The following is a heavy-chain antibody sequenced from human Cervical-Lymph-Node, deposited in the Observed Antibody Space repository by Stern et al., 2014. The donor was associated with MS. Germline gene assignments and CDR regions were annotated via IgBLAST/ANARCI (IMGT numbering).Heavy chain of an antibody. CDR2: IFPVFGTP. CDR3: ALSSETSDRWYSLGYDL. D-gene: IGHD6-13*01. V-gene: IGHV1-69*01. Sequence: VKLEESGAEVTKPGSSVKVSCKASGGTFSKFPSSWVRQAPGQGIEWMGGIFPVFGTPTSAQEFRGRVTITADVSTSTVYMELSSLRSDDTAVYYCALSSETSDRWYSLGYDLWGQGTLVTVSS. CDR1: GGTFSKFP. J-gene: IGHJ5*02.